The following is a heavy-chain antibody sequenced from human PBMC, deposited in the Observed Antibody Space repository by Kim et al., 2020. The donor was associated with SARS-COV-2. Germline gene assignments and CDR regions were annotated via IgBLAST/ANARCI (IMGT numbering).Heavy chain of an antibody. CDR3: ARRSASAGVDW. V-gene: IGHV4-34*01. J-gene: IGHJ4*02. Sequence: TKYHPSLQSRVTLSVDTSKNQFSLKLTAGTAADTAVYYCARRSASAGVDWWGQGTPVTVSS. D-gene: IGHD1-1*01. CDR2: T.